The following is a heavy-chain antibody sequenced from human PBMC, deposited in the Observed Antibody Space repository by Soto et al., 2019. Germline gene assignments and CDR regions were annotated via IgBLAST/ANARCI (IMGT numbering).Heavy chain of an antibody. Sequence: ASVKVSCKASGYTFSTYGISWERQAPGQGLEWMGWISVYNGNTNYVQKLQGRVIMTKDTSTSTVYMELRTLRSEDTAVYYSARDRLPYLALGSSSVGDCGRGTTVTVAS. CDR2: ISVYNGNT. V-gene: IGHV1-18*04. J-gene: IGHJ6*02. D-gene: IGHD2-15*01. CDR1: GYTFSTYG. CDR3: ARDRLPYLALGSSSVGD.